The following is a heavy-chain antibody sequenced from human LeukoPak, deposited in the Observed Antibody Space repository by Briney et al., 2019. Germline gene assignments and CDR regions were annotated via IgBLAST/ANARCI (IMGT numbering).Heavy chain of an antibody. V-gene: IGHV1-69*13. J-gene: IGHJ6*03. CDR3: ARARGYSGYDGYYYYMDV. Sequence: SVKVSCKASGGTFNSYAISWVRQAPGQGLEWMGGIIPIFGTANYAQKFQGRVTITADESTSTAYMELSSLRSEDTAVYYCARARGYSGYDGYYYYMDVWGKGTTVTVSS. CDR1: GGTFNSYA. CDR2: IIPIFGTA. D-gene: IGHD5-12*01.